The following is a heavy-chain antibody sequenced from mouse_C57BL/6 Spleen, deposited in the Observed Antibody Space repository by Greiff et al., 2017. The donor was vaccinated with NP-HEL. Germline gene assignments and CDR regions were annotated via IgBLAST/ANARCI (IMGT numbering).Heavy chain of an antibody. V-gene: IGHV5-4*03. CDR3: ARPRDQYYFDY. CDR1: GFTFSSYA. CDR2: ISDGGSYT. J-gene: IGHJ2*01. Sequence: EVKVVESGGGLVKPGGSLKLSCAASGFTFSSYAMSWVRQTPEKRLEWVATISDGGSYTYYPDNVKGRFTISRDNAKNNLYLQMSHLKSEDTAMYYCARPRDQYYFDYWGQGTTLTVSS.